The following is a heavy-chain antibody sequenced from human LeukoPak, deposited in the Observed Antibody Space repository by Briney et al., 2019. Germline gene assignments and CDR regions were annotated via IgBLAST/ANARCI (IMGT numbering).Heavy chain of an antibody. J-gene: IGHJ4*02. CDR3: ARLHGGYSYGSFDY. D-gene: IGHD5-18*01. Sequence: KSSETLSLTCTVSGGSISSSSYYWGWIRQPPGKGLEWIGSIYYSGSTYYNPSLKSRVTISVDTSKNQFSLKLSSVTAADTAVYYCARLHGGYSYGSFDYWGQGTLVTVSS. CDR2: IYYSGST. V-gene: IGHV4-39*01. CDR1: GGSISSSSYY.